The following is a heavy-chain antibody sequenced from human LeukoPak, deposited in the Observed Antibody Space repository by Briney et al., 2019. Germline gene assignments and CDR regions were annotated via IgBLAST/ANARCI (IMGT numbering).Heavy chain of an antibody. J-gene: IGHJ4*02. CDR2: IKQDGSEK. D-gene: IGHD3-16*01. CDR3: AKDAYGRVY. CDR1: GFTFSSCW. Sequence: GGSLRLSCAASGFTFSSCWMSWVRQARGKGLEWVANIKQDGSEKYYVDSVKGRFTISRDNAKNSLYLQMNSLRAEDTAVYYCAKDAYGRVYWGQGTLVTVSS. V-gene: IGHV3-7*01.